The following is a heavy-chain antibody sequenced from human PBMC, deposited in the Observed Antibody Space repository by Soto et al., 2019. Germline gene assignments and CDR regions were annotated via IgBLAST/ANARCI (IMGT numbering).Heavy chain of an antibody. CDR1: GYTFTSYA. J-gene: IGHJ6*02. CDR3: ARSDRQLLKPPDV. D-gene: IGHD2-2*01. V-gene: IGHV1-3*01. Sequence: ASVKVSCKASGYTFTSYAMHRVRQAPGQRLEWMGWINAGNGNTKYSQKFQGRVTITRDTSASTAYMELSSLRSEDTAVYHCARSDRQLLKPPDVWGQGTTVTVSS. CDR2: INAGNGNT.